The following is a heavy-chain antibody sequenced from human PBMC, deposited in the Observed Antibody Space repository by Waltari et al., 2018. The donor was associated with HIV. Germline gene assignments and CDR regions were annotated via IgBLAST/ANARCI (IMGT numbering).Heavy chain of an antibody. CDR1: AYTFTGYF. CDR3: ARQLCSSRLCISGYDF. J-gene: IGHJ4*02. D-gene: IGHD3-3*01. CDR2: LNPNSGGT. V-gene: IGHV1-2*05. Sequence: VEVSCKASAYTFTGYFIHWVRQAPGEGPVWLGRLNPNSGGTHFAQRFQGRITMTWDPSTNTAYMELTGLRFDDTGLYYCARQLCSSRLCISGYDFWGQGTRVTVSS.